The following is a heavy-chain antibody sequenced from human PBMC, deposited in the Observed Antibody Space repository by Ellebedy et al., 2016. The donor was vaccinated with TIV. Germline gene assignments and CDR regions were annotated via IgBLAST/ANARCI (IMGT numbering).Heavy chain of an antibody. D-gene: IGHD5-18*01. V-gene: IGHV3-48*03. CDR3: ARDSAIQYDH. Sequence: GGSLRLSCVASGFSFSRYEMNWVRQAPGKGLEWVSFISSSGAIFQADSVKGRFTVSRDNAKNSLYLRMNRLRDEDTAVYYCARDSAIQYDHWGQGTLVIVSS. CDR2: ISSSGAI. CDR1: GFSFSRYE. J-gene: IGHJ4*02.